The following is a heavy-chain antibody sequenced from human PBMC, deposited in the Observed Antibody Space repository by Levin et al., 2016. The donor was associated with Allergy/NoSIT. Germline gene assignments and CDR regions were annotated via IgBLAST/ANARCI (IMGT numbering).Heavy chain of an antibody. J-gene: IGHJ4*02. Sequence: PGKGLEWIGSIYYSGSTYYNPSLKSRVTISVDTSKNQFSLSLSSVTAADTAVYYCARRSAAGSFDYWGQGTLVTVSS. D-gene: IGHD6-13*01. CDR3: ARRSAAGSFDY. CDR2: IYYSGST. V-gene: IGHV4-39*01.